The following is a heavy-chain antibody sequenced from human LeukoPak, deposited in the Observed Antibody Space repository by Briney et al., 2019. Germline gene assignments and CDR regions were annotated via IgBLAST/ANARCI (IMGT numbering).Heavy chain of an antibody. CDR3: AKRGRDYCSSTSCYEGGDNWFDP. D-gene: IGHD2-2*01. V-gene: IGHV1-2*02. J-gene: IGHJ5*02. Sequence: ASVKVSCKASGYTFTGYYMHWVRQAPGQGLEWMGWINPNSGGTNYAQKFQGRVTMTRDTSISTAYMELSSLRSEDTAVYYCAKRGRDYCSSTSCYEGGDNWFDPWGQGTLVTVSS. CDR2: INPNSGGT. CDR1: GYTFTGYY.